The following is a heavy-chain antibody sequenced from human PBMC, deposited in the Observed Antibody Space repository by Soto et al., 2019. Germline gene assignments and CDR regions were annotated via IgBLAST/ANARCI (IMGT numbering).Heavy chain of an antibody. V-gene: IGHV4-34*01. J-gene: IGHJ6*04. Sequence: SETLSLTGAVYGGSFSGYYWGWIRQPPGKGLEWIGEINHSGSTNYNPSLKSRVTISVDTSKNQFSLKLSSVTAADTAVYYCASLPYYGMDVRGKGTTVTVSS. CDR1: GGSFSGYY. CDR2: INHSGST. CDR3: ASLPYYGMDV.